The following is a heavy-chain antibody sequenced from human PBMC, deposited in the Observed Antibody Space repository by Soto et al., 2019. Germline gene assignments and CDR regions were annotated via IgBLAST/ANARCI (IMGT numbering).Heavy chain of an antibody. CDR3: AKSDYSNKDNYFDY. CDR1: GFTLDDYA. V-gene: IGHV3-9*01. Sequence: EVQLVESGGGLVQPGRSLRLSCAASGFTLDDYAMHWVRQAPGPGLEWVTGISGNSGSIGYADSVKGRFTISRDNAKNSLYLQMNSLRAEDTAVYYCAKSDYSNKDNYFDYWGQGTLVTVS. J-gene: IGHJ4*02. D-gene: IGHD4-4*01. CDR2: ISGNSGSI.